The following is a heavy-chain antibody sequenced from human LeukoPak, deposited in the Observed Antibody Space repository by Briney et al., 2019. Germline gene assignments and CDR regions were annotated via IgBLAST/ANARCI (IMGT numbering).Heavy chain of an antibody. CDR2: IIPIFGTA. Sequence: SVKVSCKASGYIFTNFGISWVRQARGQGLEWMGGIIPIFGTANYAQKFQGRVTITADKSTSTAYMELSSLRSEDTAVYYCARDSYGDYEFDYWGQGTLVTVSS. J-gene: IGHJ4*02. D-gene: IGHD4-17*01. CDR3: ARDSYGDYEFDY. CDR1: GYIFTNFG. V-gene: IGHV1-69*06.